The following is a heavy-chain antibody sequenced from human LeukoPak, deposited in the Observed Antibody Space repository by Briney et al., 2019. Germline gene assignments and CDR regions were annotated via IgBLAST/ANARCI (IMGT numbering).Heavy chain of an antibody. CDR3: AREAVAGHFDY. Sequence: SETLSLTCTVSGGSISSSSYYWGWIRQPPGKGLEWIGNIYYSGSTYYNPSLKSRVTISVDTSKNQFSLKLSSVTAADTAVYYCAREAVAGHFDYWGQGTLVTASS. V-gene: IGHV4-39*07. CDR1: GGSISSSSYY. CDR2: IYYSGST. D-gene: IGHD6-19*01. J-gene: IGHJ4*02.